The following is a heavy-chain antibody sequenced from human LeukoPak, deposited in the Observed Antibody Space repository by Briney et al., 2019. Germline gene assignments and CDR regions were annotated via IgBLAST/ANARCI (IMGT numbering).Heavy chain of an antibody. D-gene: IGHD2-15*01. Sequence: ASVKVSCKASGGTFSSYAISWVRQAPGQGLEWMGRIIPIFGIANYAQKFQGRVTITADKSTSTAYMELSSLRSEDTAVYYCARANLDRPVGHCSGGSCYSDSSWFDPWGQGTLVTVSS. V-gene: IGHV1-69*04. J-gene: IGHJ5*02. CDR2: IIPIFGIA. CDR3: ARANLDRPVGHCSGGSCYSDSSWFDP. CDR1: GGTFSSYA.